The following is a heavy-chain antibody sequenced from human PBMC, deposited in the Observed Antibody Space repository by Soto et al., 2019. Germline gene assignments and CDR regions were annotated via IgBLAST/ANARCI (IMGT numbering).Heavy chain of an antibody. D-gene: IGHD6-13*01. CDR3: ARRIAADGQTFDH. J-gene: IGHJ4*02. Sequence: QLQLQESGPGLVKPSETLSLTCSVSGGSISSTTYYWGWIRQSPGRGLEWIGNIYYTGSTYYNPSLKSRVTISVDTSKNQFSLKLKSLSAADTAVYYCARRIAADGQTFDHWGQGTLVTVSS. CDR2: IYYTGST. CDR1: GGSISSTTYY. V-gene: IGHV4-39*01.